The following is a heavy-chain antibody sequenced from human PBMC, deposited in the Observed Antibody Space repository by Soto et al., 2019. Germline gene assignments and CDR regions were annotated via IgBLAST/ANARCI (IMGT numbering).Heavy chain of an antibody. CDR3: AGGIAARPLGY. Sequence: QLQLQESGSGLVKPSQTLSLTCAVSGGSISSGGYSWSWIRQPPGKGLEWIGYIYHSGSTYYNPSLKSRVTISVDTPKNQFSLRLSSVTAADTAVYYCAGGIAARPLGYWGQGTLVTVSS. V-gene: IGHV4-30-2*01. J-gene: IGHJ4*02. D-gene: IGHD2-15*01. CDR2: IYHSGST. CDR1: GGSISSGGYS.